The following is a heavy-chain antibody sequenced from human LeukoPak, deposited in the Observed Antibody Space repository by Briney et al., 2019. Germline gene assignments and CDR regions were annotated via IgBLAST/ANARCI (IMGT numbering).Heavy chain of an antibody. J-gene: IGHJ4*02. V-gene: IGHV4-34*01. CDR3: AKDRAYDSSGYPDY. D-gene: IGHD3-22*01. CDR2: INHSGST. Sequence: SETLSLTCAVYGGSFSGYYWSWIRQPPGKGLEWIGEINHSGSTNYNPSLKSRVTISVDTSKNQFSLKLSSVTAADTAVYYCAKDRAYDSSGYPDYWGQGTLVTVSS. CDR1: GGSFSGYY.